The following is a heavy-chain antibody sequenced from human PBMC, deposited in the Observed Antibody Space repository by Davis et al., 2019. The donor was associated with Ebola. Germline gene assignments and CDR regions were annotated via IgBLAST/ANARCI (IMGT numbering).Heavy chain of an antibody. J-gene: IGHJ4*02. D-gene: IGHD1-26*01. CDR3: ARDVGPQGY. CDR2: ISSSSSYI. Sequence: PSETLSLTCTVSGGSISSGGYYWSWVRQAPGKGLEWVSSISSSSSYIYYADSVKGRFTISRDNAKNSLYLQMNSLRAEDTAVYYCARDVGPQGYWGQGTLVTVSS. CDR1: GGSISSGGYY. V-gene: IGHV3-21*01.